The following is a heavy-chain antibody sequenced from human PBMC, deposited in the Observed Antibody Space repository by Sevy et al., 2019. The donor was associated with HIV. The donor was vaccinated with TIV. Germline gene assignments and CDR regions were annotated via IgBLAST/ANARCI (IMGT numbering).Heavy chain of an antibody. J-gene: IGHJ3*02. D-gene: IGHD4-17*01. CDR3: ARRLYGDYSDAFDI. CDR2: ISYSGNT. Sequence: SETLSLTCTVPGGSISSSVYYWSWIRQPPGKGLEWIGYISYSGNTYYSPSLKSRVTISGDTSQNQFSLKLSSVTAADTAVYYCARRLYGDYSDAFDIWGQGTVVTVSS. CDR1: GGSISSSVYY. V-gene: IGHV4-30-4*01.